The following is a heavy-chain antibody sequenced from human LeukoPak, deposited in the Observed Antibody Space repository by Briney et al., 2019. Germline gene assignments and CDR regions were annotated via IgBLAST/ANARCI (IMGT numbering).Heavy chain of an antibody. CDR1: GGSLSSYY. D-gene: IGHD3-10*01. Sequence: SESLSLTCTVSGGSLSSYYWSWIRQPPGKGLEWIGYIYYSGSTNYNPSLKSRVTISVDTSKNQFSLKLSSVTAADTGVYYCARREGLWYPLPHWYFDLWGRGTLVTV. V-gene: IGHV4-59*08. CDR2: IYYSGST. J-gene: IGHJ2*01. CDR3: ARREGLWYPLPHWYFDL.